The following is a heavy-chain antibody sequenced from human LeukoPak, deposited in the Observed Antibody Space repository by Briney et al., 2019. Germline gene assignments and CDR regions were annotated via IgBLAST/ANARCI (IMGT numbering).Heavy chain of an antibody. D-gene: IGHD4-17*01. J-gene: IGHJ4*02. CDR2: IKSKTDGGTT. CDR1: GFTFSNAW. CDR3: AAVSVDYGDSSFDF. V-gene: IGHV3-15*01. Sequence: PGGSLRLSCAASGFTFSNAWMSWVRQAPGKGLEWVGRIKSKTDGGTTDYAEPVKGRFTISRDDSKKTLYLRMNSLKTEDTALYYCAAVSVDYGDSSFDFWGQGTLVTVSS.